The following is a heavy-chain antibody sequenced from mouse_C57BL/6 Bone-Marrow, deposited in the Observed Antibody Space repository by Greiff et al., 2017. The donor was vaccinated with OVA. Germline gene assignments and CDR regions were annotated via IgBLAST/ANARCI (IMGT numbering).Heavy chain of an antibody. D-gene: IGHD1-1*01. CDR1: GYTFTSYW. V-gene: IGHV1-55*01. CDR3: ARSGSGSSPFDD. J-gene: IGHJ2*01. CDR2: IYPGSGST. Sequence: QVQLQQPGAELVKPGASVKMSCKASGYTFTSYWITWVKQRPGQGLEWIGDIYPGSGSTNYNEKFKSKATLTVDTSSSTAYMQLSSLTSEDSAVYYGARSGSGSSPFDDWGQGTTLTVSS.